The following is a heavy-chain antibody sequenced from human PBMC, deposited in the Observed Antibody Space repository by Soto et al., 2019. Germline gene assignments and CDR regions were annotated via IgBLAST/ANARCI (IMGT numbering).Heavy chain of an antibody. CDR2: TIPISGTA. V-gene: IGHV1-69*13. J-gene: IGHJ6*02. D-gene: IGHD2-2*01. CDR1: GGTFSSYA. Sequence: VKVSCKASGGTFSSYAISWVRQAPGQGLEWMGGTIPISGTANYAQKFQGRVTITADESTSTAYMELSSLRSEDTAVYYCARSQGSSTSLEIYYYYYYGMDVWGQGTTVTVSS. CDR3: ARSQGSSTSLEIYYYYYYGMDV.